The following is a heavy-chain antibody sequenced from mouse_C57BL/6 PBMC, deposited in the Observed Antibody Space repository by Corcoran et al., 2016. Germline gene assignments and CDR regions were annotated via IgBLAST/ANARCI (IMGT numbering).Heavy chain of an antibody. CDR2: INPNNGGT. D-gene: IGHD1-1*01. V-gene: IGHV1-26*01. CDR1: GYTFTDYY. CDR3: AREDYYGGFAY. Sequence: EVQLQQSGPELVKPGASVKISCKASGYTFTDYYMNWVKQSHGKSLEWIGDINPNNGGTSYNQKFKGKATLTVDKSSSTAYMELRSLTSEDSAVYYCAREDYYGGFAYWGQGTLVTVSA. J-gene: IGHJ3*01.